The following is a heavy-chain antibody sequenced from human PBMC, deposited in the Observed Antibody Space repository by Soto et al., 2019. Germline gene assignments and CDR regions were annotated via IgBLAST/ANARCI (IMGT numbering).Heavy chain of an antibody. Sequence: EVRLVESGGVVVQPGGSLRLSCAASGFTFDDYTMHWVRQSPGKGLEWVSLISWDGSKIYYADSVKGRFTISRDNSKNTLYLQMKSLSAEDTAVYYCAKGGYATYSYFDYWGQGILVTVST. J-gene: IGHJ4*02. D-gene: IGHD3-16*01. CDR3: AKGGYATYSYFDY. V-gene: IGHV3-43*01. CDR1: GFTFDDYT. CDR2: ISWDGSKI.